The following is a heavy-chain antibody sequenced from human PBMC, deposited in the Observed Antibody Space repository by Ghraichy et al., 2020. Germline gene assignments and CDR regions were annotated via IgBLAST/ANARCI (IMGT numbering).Heavy chain of an antibody. CDR2: ISGDGSST. Sequence: SCAASGFTFSNYWMQWVRQAPGKGLVWVSRISGDGSSTSHADSVKGRFTISRDNAKNMLYLQMNSLTADDTAVYYCATGGYGATGYSGYWGQGSLVTVSS. CDR3: ATGGYGATGYSGY. CDR1: GFTFSNYW. J-gene: IGHJ4*02. V-gene: IGHV3-74*01. D-gene: IGHD4/OR15-4a*01.